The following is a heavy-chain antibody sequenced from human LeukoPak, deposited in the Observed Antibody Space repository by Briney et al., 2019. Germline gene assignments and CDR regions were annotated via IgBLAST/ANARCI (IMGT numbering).Heavy chain of an antibody. CDR2: ISYDGSNK. CDR1: GFTFSSYG. CDR3: AKGGSYCASSSCYHNWLDP. V-gene: IGHV3-30*18. J-gene: IGHJ5*02. D-gene: IGHD2-2*01. Sequence: GGSLRLSCAASGFTFSSYGMHWVRQAPGKGLEWVAVISYDGSNKYYADSVKGRLTISRDNSKNTVYLQMNRLRAEDMGVYYCAKGGSYCASSSCYHNWLDPWGQGTLVTVSS.